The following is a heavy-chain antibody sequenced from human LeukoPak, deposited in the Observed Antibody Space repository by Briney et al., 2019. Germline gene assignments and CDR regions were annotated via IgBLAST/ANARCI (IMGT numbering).Heavy chain of an antibody. J-gene: IGHJ6*03. CDR2: INHSGST. V-gene: IGHV4-34*01. CDR1: GVSFSGYY. CDR3: AREGSYYDSSGLYYMDV. D-gene: IGHD3-22*01. Sequence: PSETLSLTCAVYGVSFSGYYWSWVRQPPGKGLEWVGEINHSGSTNYNPSLKSRVTISVDTSKNQFSLKLSSVTAADTAVYYCAREGSYYDSSGLYYMDVWGKGPTVTVSS.